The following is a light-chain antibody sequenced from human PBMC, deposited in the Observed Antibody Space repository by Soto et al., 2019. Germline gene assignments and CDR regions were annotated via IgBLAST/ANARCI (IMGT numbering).Light chain of an antibody. CDR2: AAS. V-gene: IGKV1-27*01. J-gene: IGKJ2*02. CDR1: QGISNY. CDR3: QEYDGDPRT. Sequence: DVPVTKSLSALSATVGDRDTITCRASQGISNYLAWYQQKPGKVPKLLIYAASTLQSGVPSRFSGSGSGTDFTLTINILQPEDVAPYYCQEYDGDPRTFGQGAIL.